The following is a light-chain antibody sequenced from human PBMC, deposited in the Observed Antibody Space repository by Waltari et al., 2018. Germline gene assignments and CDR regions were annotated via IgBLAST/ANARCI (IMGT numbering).Light chain of an antibody. J-gene: IGKJ1*01. CDR3: QQYYTMWT. Sequence: DIQMTQSPSSLSASVGDRVTITCRASQGISNSLAWYQQKAGKAPKLLLSGAAILESGVPSRFSGSGSGTHYTLTISSLQPEDFATYYCQQYYTMWTFGQGTKVEVK. V-gene: IGKV1-NL1*01. CDR2: GAA. CDR1: QGISNS.